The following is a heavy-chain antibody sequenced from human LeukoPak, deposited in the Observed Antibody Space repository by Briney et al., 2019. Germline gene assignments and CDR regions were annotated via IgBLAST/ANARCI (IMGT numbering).Heavy chain of an antibody. Sequence: GGSLRLSCAASGFXFSSYEMNWVRQAPGKGLEWVSSISSSGGTKYYADSLKGRFTISRDNARNSLYLHMNSLRAEDTAVYYCHYDSSGHDAFDIWGQGTMVTVSS. D-gene: IGHD3-22*01. CDR2: ISSSGGTK. J-gene: IGHJ3*02. CDR3: HYDSSGHDAFDI. V-gene: IGHV3-48*03. CDR1: GFXFSSYE.